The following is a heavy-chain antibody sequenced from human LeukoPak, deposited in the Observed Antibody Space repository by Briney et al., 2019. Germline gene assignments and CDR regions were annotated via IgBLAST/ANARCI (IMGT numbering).Heavy chain of an antibody. Sequence: SETLSLTCAVSGVSISTTNWWNWVRQPPGKGLEWIGEIYHTGSTNYNPSLKSRVTISVDKSKNQFSLKLSSVTAADTAVYYCARGYVVETTWGQGTLVTVSS. CDR3: ARGYVVETT. J-gene: IGHJ5*02. D-gene: IGHD2-21*02. V-gene: IGHV4-4*02. CDR1: GVSISTTNW. CDR2: IYHTGST.